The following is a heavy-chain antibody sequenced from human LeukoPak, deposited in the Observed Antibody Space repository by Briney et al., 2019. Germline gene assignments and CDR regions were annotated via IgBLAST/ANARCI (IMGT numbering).Heavy chain of an antibody. CDR2: ISGSGGST. V-gene: IGHV3-23*01. J-gene: IGHJ6*02. CDR3: AKNPMFGIRGLIISDYYYGMDV. Sequence: PGGSLRLSCAASGFTFSSYAMSWVRQAPGKGLEWVSAISGSGGSTYYADSVKGRFTISRDNSKNTLYLQMNSLRAEDTAVFYCAKNPMFGIRGLIISDYYYGMDVWGQGTTVTVSS. CDR1: GFTFSSYA. D-gene: IGHD3-10*01.